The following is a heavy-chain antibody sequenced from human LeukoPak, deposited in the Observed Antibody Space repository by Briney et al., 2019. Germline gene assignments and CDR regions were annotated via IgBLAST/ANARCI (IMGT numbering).Heavy chain of an antibody. J-gene: IGHJ4*02. Sequence: GGSLRLSCAASGFTFSDAWLSWVRQAPGKGLEWVSVIYSGGSTYYADSVKGRFTISRDNSKNTLYLQMNSLRAEDTAVYYCASAGVAGTRYYYFDYWGQGTLVTVSS. CDR1: GFTFSDAW. CDR2: IYSGGST. D-gene: IGHD6-19*01. CDR3: ASAGVAGTRYYYFDY. V-gene: IGHV3-66*01.